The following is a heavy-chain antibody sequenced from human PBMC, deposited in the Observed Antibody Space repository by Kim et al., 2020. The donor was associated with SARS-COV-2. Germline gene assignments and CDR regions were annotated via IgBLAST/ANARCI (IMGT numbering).Heavy chain of an antibody. CDR3: ARDAI. Sequence: REDGSEKYYVNPVKGRFTISRDNAKNSLYLQMNSLGAEDTAVYYCARDAIWGQGTMVTVSS. J-gene: IGHJ3*02. V-gene: IGHV3-7*03. CDR2: REDGSEK.